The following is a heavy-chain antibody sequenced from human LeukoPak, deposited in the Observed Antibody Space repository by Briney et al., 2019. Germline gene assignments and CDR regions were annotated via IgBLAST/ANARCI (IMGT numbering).Heavy chain of an antibody. CDR1: GFTFDDYG. CDR3: AREGGNTAMGGNYYYYMDV. D-gene: IGHD5-18*01. Sequence: PGGSLRLSCAASGFTFDDYGMSWVRQAPGKGLEWVSGINWNGGSTGYADSVKGRFTISRDNAKNSLYLQMNSLRAEDTALYYCAREGGNTAMGGNYYYYMDVWGKGTTVTVSS. J-gene: IGHJ6*03. CDR2: INWNGGST. V-gene: IGHV3-20*04.